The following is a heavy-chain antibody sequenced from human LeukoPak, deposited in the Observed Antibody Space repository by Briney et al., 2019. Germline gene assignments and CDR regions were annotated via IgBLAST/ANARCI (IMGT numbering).Heavy chain of an antibody. Sequence: SETLSLTCAVYGGSFSGYYWSWLRQPPGKGLEWIGEINHSGSTNYNPSLKSRVTMSVDTSKNQSSLKLSSVTAADTAVYYCARSGYYYGSGSQLDYWGQGTLVTVSS. CDR3: ARSGYYYGSGSQLDY. J-gene: IGHJ4*02. D-gene: IGHD3-10*01. CDR1: GGSFSGYY. V-gene: IGHV4-34*01. CDR2: INHSGST.